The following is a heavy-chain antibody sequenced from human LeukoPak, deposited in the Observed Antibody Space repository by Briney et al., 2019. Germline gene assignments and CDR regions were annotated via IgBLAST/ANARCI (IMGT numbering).Heavy chain of an antibody. CDR3: AKGASSSRQYYMDV. V-gene: IGHV3-23*01. CDR2: ITGSGDST. J-gene: IGHJ6*03. Sequence: GGSLRLSCAASGFTFSSYAMSWVRQAPGKGLEWVSTITGSGDSTYYADSVMGRFTISRDNSKNTLYLQMNSLRAEDTAVYYCAKGASSSRQYYMDVWGKGTTVTVSS. D-gene: IGHD6-6*01. CDR1: GFTFSSYA.